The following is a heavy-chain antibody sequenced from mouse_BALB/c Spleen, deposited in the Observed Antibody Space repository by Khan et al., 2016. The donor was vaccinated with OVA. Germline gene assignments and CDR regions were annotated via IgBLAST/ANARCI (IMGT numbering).Heavy chain of an antibody. D-gene: IGHD2-3*01. J-gene: IGHJ4*01. Sequence: EVQLQESGPGLVKPSQSLSLTCTVTGYSITSDYAWNWIRQFPGNKLEWMGYISYSGSNSYNPSPKSRISITRNTSKNHFFLQLNSVTTEDTATYYCARRGDGYYGAMDYWGQGTSVTVSS. V-gene: IGHV3-2*02. CDR3: ARRGDGYYGAMDY. CDR1: GYSITSDYA. CDR2: ISYSGSN.